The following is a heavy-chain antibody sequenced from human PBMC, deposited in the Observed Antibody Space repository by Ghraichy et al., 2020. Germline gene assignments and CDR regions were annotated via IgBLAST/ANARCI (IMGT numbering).Heavy chain of an antibody. CDR1: GGSISSYY. CDR2: IYFSGST. CDR3: ARATTLPSGYYGGWDY. D-gene: IGHD3-3*01. J-gene: IGHJ4*02. Sequence: SETLSLTCTVSGGSISSYYWSWIRQPPGKGLEWVGYIYFSGSTNYNPSLKSRVTISLDTSKNQFSLKLSSVTAADTAVYYCARATTLPSGYYGGWDYWGQGTLVTVSS. V-gene: IGHV4-59*01.